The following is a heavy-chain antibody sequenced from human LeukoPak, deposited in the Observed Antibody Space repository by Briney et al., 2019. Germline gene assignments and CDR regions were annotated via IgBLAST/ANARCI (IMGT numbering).Heavy chain of an antibody. CDR1: GYTLTELS. V-gene: IGHV1-24*01. J-gene: IGHJ4*02. CDR2: FDPEDGET. CDR3: ATDRGYYDSSGYCH. Sequence: ASVKVSCKVSGYTLTELSMHWVRQAPGKGLEWMGGFDPEDGETIYAQKFQGRVTMTEDTSTDTAYMELSSLRSEDTAVYYCATDRGYYDSSGYCHWGRGTLVTVSS. D-gene: IGHD3-22*01.